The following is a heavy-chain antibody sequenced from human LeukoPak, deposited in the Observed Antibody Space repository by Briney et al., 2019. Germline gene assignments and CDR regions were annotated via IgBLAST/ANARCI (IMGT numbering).Heavy chain of an antibody. CDR3: ARGDGTGYYYYYYMDV. V-gene: IGHV1-8*01. D-gene: IGHD4-17*01. CDR1: GYTFTSYD. Sequence: ASVKVSCKASGYTFTSYDINWVRQATGQGLEWMGWMNPNSGNTGYAQKFQGRVTMTSNTSISTAYMELSSLRSEDTAVYYCARGDGTGYYYYYYMDVWGKGTTVTVSS. J-gene: IGHJ6*03. CDR2: MNPNSGNT.